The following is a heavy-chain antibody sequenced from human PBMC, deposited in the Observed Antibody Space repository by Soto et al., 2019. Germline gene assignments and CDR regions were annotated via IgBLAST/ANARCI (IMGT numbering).Heavy chain of an antibody. CDR3: ARIVADLAAAGGDEYYYYYGMDV. D-gene: IGHD6-13*01. V-gene: IGHV1-18*01. CDR1: GYTFTSYG. Sequence: GASVKVSCKASGYTFTSYGISWVRQAPGQGLEWMGWISAYNGNTNYAQKLQGRVTMTTDTSTSTAYLELRSLRSDDTAVYYCARIVADLAAAGGDEYYYYYGMDVWGQGTMVTVS. J-gene: IGHJ6*02. CDR2: ISAYNGNT.